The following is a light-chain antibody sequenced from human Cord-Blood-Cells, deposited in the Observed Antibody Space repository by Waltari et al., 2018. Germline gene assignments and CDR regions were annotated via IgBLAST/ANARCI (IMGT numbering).Light chain of an antibody. CDR3: QQYNNWPLT. V-gene: IGKV3-15*01. CDR1: QSVSTN. J-gene: IGKJ3*01. Sequence: EIVMTQSPATLSVSPGEKATLSGRASQSVSTNLAWYQQKPGQAPRILIYGASTRATGIPARFSGSGSGTEFTLTISSLQSEDFAVYYCQQYNNWPLTFGPGTKVDIK. CDR2: GAS.